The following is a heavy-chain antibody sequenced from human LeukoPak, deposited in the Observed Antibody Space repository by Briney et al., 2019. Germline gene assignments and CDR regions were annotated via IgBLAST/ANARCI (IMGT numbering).Heavy chain of an antibody. J-gene: IGHJ6*03. V-gene: IGHV4-30-4*02. Sequence: PSETLSLTCTVSGGSISSGDYYWSWIRQPPGKGLEWIGYIYYSGSTYYNPSLKSRVTISVDTSKNQFSLKLSSVTAADTAVYYCARVLTFNWAWDYYYYMDVWGKGTTVTVSS. CDR3: ARVLTFNWAWDYYYYMDV. D-gene: IGHD1-1*01. CDR1: GGSISSGDYY. CDR2: IYYSGST.